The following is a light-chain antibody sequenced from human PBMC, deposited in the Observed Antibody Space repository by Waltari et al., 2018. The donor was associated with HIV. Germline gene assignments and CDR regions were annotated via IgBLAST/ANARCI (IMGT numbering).Light chain of an antibody. CDR1: SSDVGGYNY. V-gene: IGLV2-14*01. Sequence: QSALTQPASVSGSPGQSITISCTGTSSDVGGYNYVSWYQQHPGKAPKLMLYEVSNRPSGVSDRFSGSKSGNTASLTISGLQAEDGADYYCSSYTSSSTRLFGGGTKLTVL. CDR2: EVS. J-gene: IGLJ2*01. CDR3: SSYTSSSTRL.